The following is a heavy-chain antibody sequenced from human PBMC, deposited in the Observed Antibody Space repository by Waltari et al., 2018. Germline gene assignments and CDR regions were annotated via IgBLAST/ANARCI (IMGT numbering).Heavy chain of an antibody. CDR1: GGSISSYY. Sequence: QVQLQESGPGLVKPSETLSLTCTVSGGSISSYYWSCIRQPAGKGLEWIGRIYTSGSTNYNPSLKSRVTISVDTSKNQFSLKLSSVTAADTAVYYCARGGSGWAGDAFDIWGQGTMVTVSS. J-gene: IGHJ3*02. CDR2: IYTSGST. D-gene: IGHD6-19*01. V-gene: IGHV4-4*07. CDR3: ARGGSGWAGDAFDI.